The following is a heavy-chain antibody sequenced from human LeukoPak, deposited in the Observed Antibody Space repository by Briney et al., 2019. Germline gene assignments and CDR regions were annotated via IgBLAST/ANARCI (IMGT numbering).Heavy chain of an antibody. V-gene: IGHV1-18*04. Sequence: SPKPSCKPSGYTSKNYGISWVRPAPGQGIDWIGWISTYNGDTKHAQKVQGRLTLTADAPTSTAYMELRGLRSDDTPVNYWARDPSNTSGWYIWFDFWGQGTLVTVSS. J-gene: IGHJ5*01. CDR1: GYTSKNYG. CDR2: ISTYNGDT. D-gene: IGHD6-19*01. CDR3: ARDPSNTSGWYIWFDF.